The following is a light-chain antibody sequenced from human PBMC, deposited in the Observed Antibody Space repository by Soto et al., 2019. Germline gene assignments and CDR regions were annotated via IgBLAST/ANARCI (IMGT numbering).Light chain of an antibody. CDR1: QSVSSSY. J-gene: IGKJ1*01. CDR2: GAS. Sequence: EIVLTQSPGTLSLSPGERATLSCRASQSVSSSYLARYQQKPGQAPRLLIYGASSRATGIPDRFSGSGSGTDFTLTISRLEPEDFAVYYCQQYGSSFWTFGQGTKV. CDR3: QQYGSSFWT. V-gene: IGKV3-20*01.